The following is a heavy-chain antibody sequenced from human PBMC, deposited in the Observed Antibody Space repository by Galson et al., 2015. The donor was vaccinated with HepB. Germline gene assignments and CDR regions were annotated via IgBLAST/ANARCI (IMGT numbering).Heavy chain of an antibody. Sequence: CAISGDSVSSNRAAWNWFRQSPSRGLEWLGRTYYRSKWFYGYAVSVKSRVTINPDTSKNQFSLHLNSVTPEDTAVYYCARSAGDLDYWGQGTLVTVSS. V-gene: IGHV6-1*01. CDR2: TYYRSKWFY. D-gene: IGHD7-27*01. J-gene: IGHJ4*02. CDR1: GDSVSSNRAA. CDR3: ARSAGDLDY.